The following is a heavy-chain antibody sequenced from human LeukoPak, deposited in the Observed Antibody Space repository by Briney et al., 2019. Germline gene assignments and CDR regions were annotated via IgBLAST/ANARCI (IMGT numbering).Heavy chain of an antibody. CDR3: AKDYTNWNPWY. V-gene: IGHV3-21*04. D-gene: IGHD1-20*01. CDR2: ISSTISYI. CDR1: GFTFSSYS. J-gene: IGHJ4*02. Sequence: GGSLRLSCAASGFTFSSYSMNWVRQAPGKGLEWVSSISSTISYIYYADSVKGRFTISRDNAKNSLYLQMNSLRAEDTAVYYCAKDYTNWNPWYWGQGTLVTVSS.